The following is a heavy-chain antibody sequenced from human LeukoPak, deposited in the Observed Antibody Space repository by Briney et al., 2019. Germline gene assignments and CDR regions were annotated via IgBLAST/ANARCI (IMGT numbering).Heavy chain of an antibody. CDR2: ISSSSSYI. CDR3: ARVVSSSWSKNWFDP. V-gene: IGHV3-21*01. Sequence: PGGSLRLSCAVSGFTFRSYSMNWVRQAPGKGLEWVSSISSSSSYIYYADSVKGRFTISRDNAKNSLYLQMNRLRAEDTAVYYCARVVSSSWSKNWFDPWGQGTLVTVSS. D-gene: IGHD6-13*01. CDR1: GFTFRSYS. J-gene: IGHJ5*02.